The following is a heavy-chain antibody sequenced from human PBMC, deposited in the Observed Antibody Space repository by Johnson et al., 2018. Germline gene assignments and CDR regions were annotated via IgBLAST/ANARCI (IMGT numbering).Heavy chain of an antibody. CDR1: GFTFSSYG. Sequence: QVQLVQSGGGVVQPGRSLRLSCAASGFTFSSYGMHWVRQAPGKGLEWVAVISYDGSNKYYADSVTGRFTISRDNSKNTLYLQMNSLRAEDTAGYYCAKVSGVGYYDSRCYLHGAVDIGGQGTMVNVSS. D-gene: IGHD3-22*01. CDR3: AKVSGVGYYDSRCYLHGAVDI. CDR2: ISYDGSNK. V-gene: IGHV3-30*18. J-gene: IGHJ3*02.